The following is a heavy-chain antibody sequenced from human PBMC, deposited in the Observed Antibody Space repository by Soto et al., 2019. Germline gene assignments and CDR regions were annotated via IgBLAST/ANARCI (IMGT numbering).Heavy chain of an antibody. J-gene: IGHJ3*02. CDR3: VIYLGRITIFGVALGAFDI. D-gene: IGHD3-3*01. Sequence: PGGSLRLSCAASGFTFSSYAMSWVRQAPGKGLEWASAISGSGGSTYYADSVRGRFTISRDNSKNTLYLQMNSLRAEDTAVYYCVIYLGRITIFGVALGAFDIWGQGTMVTVSS. CDR2: ISGSGGST. V-gene: IGHV3-23*01. CDR1: GFTFSSYA.